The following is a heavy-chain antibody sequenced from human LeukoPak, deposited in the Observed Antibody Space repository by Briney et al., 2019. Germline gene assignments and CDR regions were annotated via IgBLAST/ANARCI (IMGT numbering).Heavy chain of an antibody. J-gene: IGHJ4*02. Sequence: GGSLRLSCVASGFTFSSYSMNWVRQAPGKGLEWVSHVSSSSSSIYNADSVKGRFTISGDNAKNSLYLHMSSLRDEDTAVYYCARDAYGDYAVDYWGQGTLVTVSS. CDR1: GFTFSSYS. CDR3: ARDAYGDYAVDY. V-gene: IGHV3-48*02. CDR2: VSSSSSSI. D-gene: IGHD4-17*01.